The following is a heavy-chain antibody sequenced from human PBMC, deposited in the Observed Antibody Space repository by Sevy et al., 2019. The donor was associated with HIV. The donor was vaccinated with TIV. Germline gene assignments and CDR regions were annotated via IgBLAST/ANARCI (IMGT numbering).Heavy chain of an antibody. CDR1: GDSIRSGTSY. CDR2: IYASGNS. Sequence: SETLSLTCSVSGDSIRSGTSYWSWVRQPAGKGLEWIGHIYASGNSDYSPSLKSRVSMSVDASKNQFSLRLNSVTAADTAVYYCPRLTLRSPWVFDYWGQGALVTVSS. D-gene: IGHD2-21*01. CDR3: PRLTLRSPWVFDY. V-gene: IGHV4-61*09. J-gene: IGHJ4*02.